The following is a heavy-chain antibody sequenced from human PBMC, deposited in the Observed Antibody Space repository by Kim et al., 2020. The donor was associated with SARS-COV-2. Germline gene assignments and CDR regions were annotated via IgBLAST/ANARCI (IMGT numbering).Heavy chain of an antibody. D-gene: IGHD3-10*01. CDR3: AREGLLWFGELLGNWFDP. Sequence: GGSLRLSCAASGFTFSSYAMHWVRQAPGKGLEWVAVISYDGSNKYYAESVKGRFTISRDNSKNTLYLQMNSLRAEDTAVYYCAREGLLWFGELLGNWFDPWGQGTLVTVSS. J-gene: IGHJ5*02. CDR2: ISYDGSNK. V-gene: IGHV3-30*04. CDR1: GFTFSSYA.